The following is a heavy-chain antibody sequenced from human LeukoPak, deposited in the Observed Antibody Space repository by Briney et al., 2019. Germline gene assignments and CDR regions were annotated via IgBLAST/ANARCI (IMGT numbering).Heavy chain of an antibody. V-gene: IGHV3-48*03. J-gene: IGHJ4*02. CDR3: GRIAAAETFDY. CDR2: ISSSGSTI. CDR1: GFTFSSYE. Sequence: GGSLRLSCAASGFTFSSYEMNWVRQAPGKGLEWVSYISSSGSTIYYADSVKGRFTISRDNAKNSLYLQMNSLRAEDTAVYYCGRIAAAETFDYWGQGTLVTVSS. D-gene: IGHD6-13*01.